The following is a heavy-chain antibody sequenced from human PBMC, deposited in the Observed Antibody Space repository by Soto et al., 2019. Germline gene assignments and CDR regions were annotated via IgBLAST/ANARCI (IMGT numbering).Heavy chain of an antibody. CDR2: IYSGGST. CDR1: GFTVSSNY. Sequence: GGSLRLSCAASGFTVSSNYMSWVRQAPGKGLEWVSVIYSGGSTYYADSVKGRFTISRDNSKNTLYLQVNSLRAEDTAVYYCARDRGRIAAAGGKVYWGQGTLVTVSS. D-gene: IGHD6-13*01. V-gene: IGHV3-66*01. CDR3: ARDRGRIAAAGGKVY. J-gene: IGHJ4*02.